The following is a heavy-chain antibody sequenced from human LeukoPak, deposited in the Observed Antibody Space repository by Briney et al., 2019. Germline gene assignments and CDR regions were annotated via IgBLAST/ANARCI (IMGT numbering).Heavy chain of an antibody. CDR1: GYTFTSYY. D-gene: IGHD3-22*01. J-gene: IGHJ4*02. Sequence: ASVKVSCKASGYTFTSYYMHWVRQAPGQGLEWMGIINPSGGSTSYAQKFQGRVTMTRDTSTSTVYMELSSLRSEDTAVYYCARARYPYYDSSGYYYNWGQGTLVTVSS. CDR3: ARARYPYYDSSGYYYN. V-gene: IGHV1-46*01. CDR2: INPSGGST.